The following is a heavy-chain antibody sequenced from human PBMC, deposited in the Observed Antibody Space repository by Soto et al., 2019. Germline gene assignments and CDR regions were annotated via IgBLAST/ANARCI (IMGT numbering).Heavy chain of an antibody. V-gene: IGHV1-8*01. CDR3: ARGYYDRSGYYPTDY. Sequence: VASVKVSCKTSGYTFTDYDIIWVRQATGQGLEWMGWMNAKSANTGYARKFQGRVTMTWDSSISTGYMEMSSLRSEDTAIYYCARGYYDRSGYYPTDYWGQGTLVTVSS. J-gene: IGHJ4*02. D-gene: IGHD3-22*01. CDR2: MNAKSANT. CDR1: GYTFTDYD.